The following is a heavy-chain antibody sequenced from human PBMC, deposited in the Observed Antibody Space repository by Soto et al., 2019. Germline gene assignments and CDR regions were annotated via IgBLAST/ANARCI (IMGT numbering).Heavy chain of an antibody. Sequence: EVQLVESGGGLVQPGGSLRLSCAAAGFTFSSYAMHWVRQAPGKGLEYVSAMSSNGGSTYYANSVKGRFTISRDNSKNPLYLQMGSLRAEDRAVYYCARQGRAVSSYYVACWGQGTLVHVSS. D-gene: IGHD3-10*01. CDR2: MSSNGGST. V-gene: IGHV3-64*01. CDR1: GFTFSSYA. J-gene: IGHJ4*02. CDR3: ARQGRAVSSYYVAC.